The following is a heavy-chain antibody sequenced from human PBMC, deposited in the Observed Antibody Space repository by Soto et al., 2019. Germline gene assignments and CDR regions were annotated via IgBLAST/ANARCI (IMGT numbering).Heavy chain of an antibody. Sequence: SETLSLTCTVSGGSISSYYWSWIRQPPGKGLEWIGYIYYSGSTNYNPSLKSRVTISVDTSKNQFSLKLSSVTAADTAVYYCARREIAARLWAFDIWGQGTMVTVSS. V-gene: IGHV4-59*08. CDR3: ARREIAARLWAFDI. J-gene: IGHJ3*02. CDR2: IYYSGST. D-gene: IGHD6-6*01. CDR1: GGSISSYY.